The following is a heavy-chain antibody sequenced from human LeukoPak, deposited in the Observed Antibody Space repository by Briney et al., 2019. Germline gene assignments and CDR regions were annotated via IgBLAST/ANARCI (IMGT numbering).Heavy chain of an antibody. J-gene: IGHJ3*02. CDR1: GGTFSSYA. V-gene: IGHV1-69*04. D-gene: IGHD3-22*01. CDR2: IIPILGIA. CDR3: ARANYRYYYDSSGNLRAFDI. Sequence: GASVKVSCKASGGTFSSYAISWVRQAPGQGLEWMGRIIPILGIANYAQKFQGRVTITADKSTSTAYMELNSLRAEDSAVYYCARANYRYYYDSSGNLRAFDIWGQGTRVTVSS.